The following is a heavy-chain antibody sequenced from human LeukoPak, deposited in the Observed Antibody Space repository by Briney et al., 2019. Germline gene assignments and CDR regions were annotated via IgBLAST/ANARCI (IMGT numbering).Heavy chain of an antibody. D-gene: IGHD3-10*01. Sequence: GGSLGLSCVASGFTFNRCGMHWVRHAPGKGLEWVARILYDGSREYYADSVEGRFTIARDNSKNTLYLEMNSLREEDTTVYYCVKSSGTEDYGMDAWGQGTTVTVSS. J-gene: IGHJ6*02. CDR3: VKSSGTEDYGMDA. V-gene: IGHV3-30*02. CDR2: ILYDGSRE. CDR1: GFTFNRCG.